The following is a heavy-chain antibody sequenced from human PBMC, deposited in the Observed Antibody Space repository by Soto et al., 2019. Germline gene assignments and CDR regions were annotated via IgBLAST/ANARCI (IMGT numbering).Heavy chain of an antibody. CDR3: AREGNDISGYYYFDY. D-gene: IGHD3-22*01. Sequence: GASVKVSCKASGYTFTSYYIHWVRQAPGQGLEWMGWINPNSGGTNYAQKFQGRVTMTRDTSSSTAYMELSRLRSDDTAVYYCAREGNDISGYYYFDYWGQGTLVTVSS. V-gene: IGHV1-2*02. CDR1: GYTFTSYY. J-gene: IGHJ4*02. CDR2: INPNSGGT.